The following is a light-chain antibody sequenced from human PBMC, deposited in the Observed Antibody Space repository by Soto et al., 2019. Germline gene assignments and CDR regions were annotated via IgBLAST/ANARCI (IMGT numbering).Light chain of an antibody. CDR1: QSVSSN. CDR2: GAS. V-gene: IGKV3D-15*01. J-gene: IGKJ4*01. Sequence: EIVMTQSPPTLSVSPGERATLSCRASQSVSSNLAWYQQKPGQAPRLLIYGASTRATGIPARFSGSGSGTDFTLTINSLQAEDLATYYCQQSYTTPLTFGGGTKVEIK. CDR3: QQSYTTPLT.